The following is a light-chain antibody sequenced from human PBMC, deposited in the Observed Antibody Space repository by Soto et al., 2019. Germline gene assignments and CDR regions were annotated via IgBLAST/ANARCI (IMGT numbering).Light chain of an antibody. J-gene: IGKJ5*01. CDR3: QQYGTPRSVT. CDR2: GAS. CDR1: QSVSSSS. Sequence: VWTLYACTLSLSTRARAALSCKAIQSVSSSSLAWYQQKPGQAPRLLMFGASSRATGIPDRFSGSGSGTDFTLTISKVEPKDFAVYYCQQYGTPRSVTFGQGTRLEI. V-gene: IGKV3-20*01.